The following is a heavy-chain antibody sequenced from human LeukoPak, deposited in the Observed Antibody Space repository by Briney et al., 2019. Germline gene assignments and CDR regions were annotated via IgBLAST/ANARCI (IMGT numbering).Heavy chain of an antibody. CDR1: GGSISRTNW. V-gene: IGHV4-4*02. J-gene: IGHJ4*02. D-gene: IGHD3-10*01. CDR2: ISLSGRT. Sequence: SGTLSLTCDVSGGSISRTNWWSWVRQSPGQGLEWIGEISLSGRTNYNPSLKSRVTISVDKSKSQFSLNLSSVTAADTAVYYCARDDTGVIRGIRFHYWGQGTLVTVSS. CDR3: ARDDTGVIRGIRFHY.